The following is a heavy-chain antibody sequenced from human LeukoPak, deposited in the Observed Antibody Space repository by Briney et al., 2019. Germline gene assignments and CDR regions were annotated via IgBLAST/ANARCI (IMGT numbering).Heavy chain of an antibody. J-gene: IGHJ5*02. CDR1: GGTFSTYV. CDR2: IHIYRGNT. D-gene: IGHD6-13*01. V-gene: IGHV1-18*01. Sequence: ASVKVSCKASGGTFSTYVISWVRQAPGQGLEWMGWIHIYRGNTNYAQKFQGRVTMTTDTSTSTVYMEVRGLRSDDTAMYYCARDVGITVADSFDPWGQGTLVTVSS. CDR3: ARDVGITVADSFDP.